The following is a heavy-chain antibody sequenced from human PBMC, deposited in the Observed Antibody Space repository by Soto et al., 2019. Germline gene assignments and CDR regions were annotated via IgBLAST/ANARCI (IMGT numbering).Heavy chain of an antibody. CDR2: ASFDSKNK. CDR3: AKESVETTYSYYGMDV. Sequence: PGGSLRLSCAASGFTFNTYAMHWVRQAPGKGLEWVAVASFDSKNKYYIDSVEGRFTISRDNSKNTLYLQMNSVRREDTAVYFCAKESVETTYSYYGMDVWGPGTTVTVSS. V-gene: IGHV3-30*18. CDR1: GFTFNTYA. D-gene: IGHD4-4*01. J-gene: IGHJ6*02.